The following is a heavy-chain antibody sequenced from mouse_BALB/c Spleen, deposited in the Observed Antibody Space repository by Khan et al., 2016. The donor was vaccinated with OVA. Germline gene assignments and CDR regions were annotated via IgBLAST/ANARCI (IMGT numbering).Heavy chain of an antibody. D-gene: IGHD1-1*01. CDR3: ARLAYYYNSGGFAY. V-gene: IGHV5-6*01. J-gene: IGHJ3*01. CDR2: INTGGAYT. CDR1: GFTFSTYG. Sequence: EVELVESGGDFVRPGGSLKLSCAASGFTFSTYGMSWVRQTPDKRLEWVATINTGGAYTYYPDTVKGRSTISRDNAKNTPYLQLSSLKSEDTAIYYCARLAYYYNSGGFAYWGRGTLVTVSA.